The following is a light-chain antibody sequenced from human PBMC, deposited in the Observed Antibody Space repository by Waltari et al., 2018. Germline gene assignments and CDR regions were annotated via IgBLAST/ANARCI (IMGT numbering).Light chain of an antibody. CDR3: QQRSSWPT. CDR2: DTS. CDR1: QNVSSY. J-gene: IGKJ3*01. Sequence: EIVLTQSPATLSLSPGEGATLSCRASQNVSSYLAWYQQKRGQAPRLLIYDTSHRASGIPARFSGSGSGTDFTLAIISLEPEDFAIYYCQQRSSWPTFGPGTKVDIK. V-gene: IGKV3-11*01.